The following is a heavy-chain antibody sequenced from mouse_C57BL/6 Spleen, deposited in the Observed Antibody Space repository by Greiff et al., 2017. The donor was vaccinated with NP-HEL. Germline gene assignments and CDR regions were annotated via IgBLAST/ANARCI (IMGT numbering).Heavy chain of an antibody. J-gene: IGHJ3*01. CDR2: IDPSDSET. CDR3: ARGGPFPGFAY. CDR1: GYTFTSYW. V-gene: IGHV1-52*01. Sequence: QVQLQQPGAELVRPGSSVKLSCKASGYTFTSYWMHWVKQRPIQGLEWIGNIDPSDSETHYNQKFKDKATLTVDKSSSTAYMQLSSLTSEDSAVYYCARGGPFPGFAYWGQGTLVTVSA.